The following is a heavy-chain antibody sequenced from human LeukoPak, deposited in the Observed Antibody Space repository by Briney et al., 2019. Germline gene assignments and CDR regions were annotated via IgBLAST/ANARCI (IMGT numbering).Heavy chain of an antibody. CDR1: GFTFNNYW. CDR2: IKSDGKIT. Sequence: GGSLRLSCAASGFTFNNYWMHWVRQAPGKGLVWVSRIKSDGKITTYADSVKGRFTTSRDNAKNTFYLQMNSLRVEDTAVYYCLLIILRGSSQKWGQGTLVTVSS. D-gene: IGHD3-10*01. CDR3: LLIILRGSSQK. V-gene: IGHV3-74*01. J-gene: IGHJ1*01.